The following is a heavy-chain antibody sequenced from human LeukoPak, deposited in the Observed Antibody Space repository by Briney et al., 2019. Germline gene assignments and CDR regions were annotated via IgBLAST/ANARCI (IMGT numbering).Heavy chain of an antibody. CDR2: IYYSDSGTM. Sequence: PSETLSLTCTVSGGSISRSFYYWGWIRQSPGKGLEWIGSIYYSDSGTMYYNPSLKSRVTMSADTSKNQFSLGVSSVTAADTAVYYCARRPPALGAFDIWGQGTMVSVSS. CDR3: ARRPPALGAFDI. CDR1: GGSISRSFYY. J-gene: IGHJ3*02. V-gene: IGHV4-39*01.